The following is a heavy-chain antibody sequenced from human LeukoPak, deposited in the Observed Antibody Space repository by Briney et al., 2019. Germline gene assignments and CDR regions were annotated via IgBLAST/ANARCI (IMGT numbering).Heavy chain of an antibody. V-gene: IGHV1-69*05. CDR2: IIPIFGTA. D-gene: IGHD2-2*01. CDR3: ARGRMGNCSSTSCYWRGSSWFDP. CDR1: GGTLSSYA. J-gene: IGHJ5*02. Sequence: SVKVSCKASGGTLSSYAISWVRQAPGQGLEWMGGIIPIFGTANYAQKFQGRVTITTDESTSTAYMELSSLRSEDTAVYYCARGRMGNCSSTSCYWRGSSWFDPWGQGTLVTVSS.